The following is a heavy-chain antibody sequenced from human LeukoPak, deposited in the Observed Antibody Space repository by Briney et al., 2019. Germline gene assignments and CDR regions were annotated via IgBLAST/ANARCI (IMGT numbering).Heavy chain of an antibody. Sequence: GGSLRLSCTASGFPFSSYAMTWVRQAPGKGLEWVPAIIGRADYTYYADSVKGRFTISRDNARNTLYLQMNSLRAEDTAVYYCLRDTLYDSGSYPFFQHWGQGTLVTVSS. CDR2: IIGRADYT. V-gene: IGHV3-23*01. J-gene: IGHJ1*01. D-gene: IGHD3-10*01. CDR3: LRDTLYDSGSYPFFQH. CDR1: GFPFSSYA.